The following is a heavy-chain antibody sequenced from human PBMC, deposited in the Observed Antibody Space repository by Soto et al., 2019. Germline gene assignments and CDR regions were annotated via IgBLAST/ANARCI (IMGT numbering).Heavy chain of an antibody. D-gene: IGHD4-17*01. CDR2: ITQAESEK. V-gene: IGHV3-7*01. CDR1: GFTFSNYW. J-gene: IGHJ5*02. CDR3: ARDRGPYGDYGHNWFDP. Sequence: EVQLVESGGGLVQPGGSLRLSCAASGFTFSNYWMTWVRQAPGKGLVWVANITQAESEKYYVKSVKGRFSFSRDSAKNSMYLQMNCLRAADTAVYYCARDRGPYGDYGHNWFDPWGQGTLVTVSS.